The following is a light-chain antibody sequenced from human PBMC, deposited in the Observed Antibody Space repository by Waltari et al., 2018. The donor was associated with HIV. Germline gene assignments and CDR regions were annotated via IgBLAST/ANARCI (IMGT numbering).Light chain of an antibody. J-gene: IGLJ1*01. CDR2: EVS. V-gene: IGLV2-23*02. CDR3: CSYASGSTFV. Sequence: QSALTQPASVSGSPGQSITISCTGTSSDLGSYDLVSWYQQHPGKAPKVMIYEVSKRPSGVSNRCSGSKSGNTASLIISGRQAEDEADYYCCSYASGSTFVFGTGTKVTVL. CDR1: SSDLGSYDL.